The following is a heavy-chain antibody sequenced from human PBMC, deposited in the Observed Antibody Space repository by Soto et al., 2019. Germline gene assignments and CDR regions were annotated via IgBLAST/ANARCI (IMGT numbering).Heavy chain of an antibody. J-gene: IGHJ4*02. D-gene: IGHD3-16*01. CDR1: GGSISSYY. Sequence: PSETLSLTCTVSGGSISSYYWSWIRQPPGKGLEWIGYIYYSGSTNYNPSLKSRVTISVDTSKNQFSLKLSSVTAADTAVFKKKDSVLCCYCHVIDYWGQGTLVTVSS. CDR3: KDSVLCCYCHVIDY. V-gene: IGHV4-59*01. CDR2: IYYSGST.